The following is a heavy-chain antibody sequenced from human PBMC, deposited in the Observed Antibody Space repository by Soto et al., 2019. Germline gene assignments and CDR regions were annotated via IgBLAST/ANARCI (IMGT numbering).Heavy chain of an antibody. CDR1: GFTFSSYA. Sequence: QVQLVESGGGVVQPGRSLRLSCAASGFTFSSYAMHWVRQAPGKGLEWVAVISYDGSNKYYADSVKGRFTISRDNSKNTLYLQMNSLRAEDTAVYYCARVSTYYYDSSGYYRGFDYWGQGTLVTVSS. J-gene: IGHJ4*02. V-gene: IGHV3-30-3*01. CDR3: ARVSTYYYDSSGYYRGFDY. CDR2: ISYDGSNK. D-gene: IGHD3-22*01.